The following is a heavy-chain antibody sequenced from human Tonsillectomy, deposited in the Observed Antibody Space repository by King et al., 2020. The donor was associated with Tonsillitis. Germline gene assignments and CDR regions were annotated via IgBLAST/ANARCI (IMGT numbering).Heavy chain of an antibody. CDR3: ARRDGALDYYYYGLDV. Sequence: VQLVESGGGVVQPGRSLRLSCAASGFTFSSYAMHWVRQAPGKGLEWVAVISFDGSSKDYAASVKGRFTISRDNSKNTLYLQMNSLRAEDTAVYYCARRDGALDYYYYGLDVWGQGTTVTVSS. CDR2: ISFDGSSK. D-gene: IGHD4-17*01. J-gene: IGHJ6*02. CDR1: GFTFSSYA. V-gene: IGHV3-30-3*01.